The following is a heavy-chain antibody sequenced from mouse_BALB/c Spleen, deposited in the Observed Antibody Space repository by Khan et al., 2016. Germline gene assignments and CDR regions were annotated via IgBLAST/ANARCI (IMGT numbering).Heavy chain of an antibody. CDR1: GYTFTNYG. V-gene: IGHV9-3-1*01. CDR2: INTYTGEP. J-gene: IGHJ3*01. CDR3: SRPGYGSSGGFAY. Sequence: QIQLVQSGPELKKPGETVRISCKASGYTFTNYGMNWVKQAPGKGLKWMGWINTYTGEPTYADDFKGRFAFSLDTSTSTSFLQINHLNTEDTASSFCSRPGYGSSGGFAYWGQGTLVTVSA. D-gene: IGHD1-1*01.